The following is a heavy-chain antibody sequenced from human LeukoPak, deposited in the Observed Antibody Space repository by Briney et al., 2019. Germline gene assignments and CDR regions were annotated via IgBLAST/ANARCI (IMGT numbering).Heavy chain of an antibody. Sequence: GGSLRLSCAASGFTFSDYYMSWIRQAPGKGLEWVSYISSSGSTIYYADSVKGRFTISRDNAKNSLYLQMNSLRAEDTAVYYCARARIVGATPAYYYGMDVWGQGTTVTVSS. CDR1: GFTFSDYY. CDR2: ISSSGSTI. D-gene: IGHD1-26*01. CDR3: ARARIVGATPAYYYGMDV. V-gene: IGHV3-11*04. J-gene: IGHJ6*02.